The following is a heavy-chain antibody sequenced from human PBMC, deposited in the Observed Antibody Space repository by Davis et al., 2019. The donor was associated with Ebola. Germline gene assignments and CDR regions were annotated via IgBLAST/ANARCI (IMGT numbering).Heavy chain of an antibody. J-gene: IGHJ5*02. Sequence: ASVKVSCKASGYTFTGYYMHWVRQAPGQGLEWMGWINPNSGGTNYAQKFQGRVTMTRDTSISTAYMELSRLRSDDTAVYYCAREPIFGVDTWFDPWGQGTLVTVSS. CDR2: INPNSGGT. CDR1: GYTFTGYY. V-gene: IGHV1-2*02. D-gene: IGHD3-3*01. CDR3: AREPIFGVDTWFDP.